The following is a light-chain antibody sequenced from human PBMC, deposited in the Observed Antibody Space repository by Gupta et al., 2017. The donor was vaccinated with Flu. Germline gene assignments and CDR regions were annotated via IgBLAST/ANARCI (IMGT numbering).Light chain of an antibody. CDR2: DVS. CDR1: SSDVGGYNY. CDR3: SSYTSSSTLQV. V-gene: IGLV2-14*04. Sequence: SSDVGGYNYVSWYQQHPGKAPKLMIYDVSNRPSGVSNRFSGSKSGNTASLTISGLQAEDEADYYCSSYTSSSTLQVFGGGTKLTVL. J-gene: IGLJ2*01.